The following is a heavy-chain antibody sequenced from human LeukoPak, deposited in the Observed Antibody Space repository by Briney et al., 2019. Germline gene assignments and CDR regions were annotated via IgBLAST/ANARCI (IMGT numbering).Heavy chain of an antibody. CDR1: GGSINSDY. Sequence: PSETLSLTCSVSGGSINSDYWSWLRQPPGKGPEWIGYIYYTGRTTYSPSLESRVTVSVDTSKKQFSLRLRSVTAADTAVYYCARHEYSGYDHLTWGQGTLVTVSS. V-gene: IGHV4-59*08. CDR2: IYYTGRT. D-gene: IGHD5-12*01. CDR3: ARHEYSGYDHLT. J-gene: IGHJ4*02.